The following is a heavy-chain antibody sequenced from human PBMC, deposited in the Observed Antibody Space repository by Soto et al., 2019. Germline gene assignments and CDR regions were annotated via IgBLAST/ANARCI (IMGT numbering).Heavy chain of an antibody. V-gene: IGHV3-30*04. Sequence: QVQLVESGGGVVQPGRSLRLSCAASGFSISRSAMHWVRQAPGKGLEWVAVIAYDGSNRWYADSEKGRFTISRDNSKNTVYLEMSSLRGDDTAVYYCARDLQAGTDNVNWFAPWGQGTLVTVSS. CDR2: IAYDGSNR. CDR3: ARDLQAGTDNVNWFAP. CDR1: GFSISRSA. D-gene: IGHD1-1*01. J-gene: IGHJ5*02.